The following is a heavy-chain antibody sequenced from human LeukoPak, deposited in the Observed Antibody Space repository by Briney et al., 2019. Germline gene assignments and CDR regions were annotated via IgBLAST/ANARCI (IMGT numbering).Heavy chain of an antibody. Sequence: SGPTLVKPTQTLTLTCTFSGFSLSTSGVGVGWIRQPPGKALEWLTLIYWDDDKRYSPSLKSRLTITKDTSKNQVVLTMTNMDPVDTATYYCAHRRRSSSSGRAFDIWGQGTMVTVSS. CDR3: AHRRRSSSSGRAFDI. J-gene: IGHJ3*02. V-gene: IGHV2-5*02. D-gene: IGHD6-6*01. CDR1: GFSLSTSGVG. CDR2: IYWDDDK.